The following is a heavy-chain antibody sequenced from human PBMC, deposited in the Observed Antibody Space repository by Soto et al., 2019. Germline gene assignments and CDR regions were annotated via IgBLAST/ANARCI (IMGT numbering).Heavy chain of an antibody. CDR3: ARVACTNGVCYRSVGTRNAFDN. CDR2: IWYDGSNK. V-gene: IGHV3-33*01. CDR1: GFTFSSYG. J-gene: IGHJ3*02. D-gene: IGHD2-8*01. Sequence: QVQLVESGGGVVQPGRSLRLSCAASGFTFSSYGMHWVRQAPGKGLEWVAVIWYDGSNKYYADSVKGRFTISRDNSKNTLYLQMNSRRAEDTAVYYCARVACTNGVCYRSVGTRNAFDNWGQGTMVTVSS.